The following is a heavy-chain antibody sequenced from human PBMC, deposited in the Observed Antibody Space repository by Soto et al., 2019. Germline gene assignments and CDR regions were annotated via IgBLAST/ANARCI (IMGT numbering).Heavy chain of an antibody. D-gene: IGHD1-26*01. Sequence: EVQLVESGGGLVQPGGSLRLSCVASGFTFSSYSMNWVRQAPGKGLEWVSYISSNGRFIHYVDSVKGRFTISRDNAKNSLYLQMNSLRDEDTAVYYCARDFAWAFDYWGQGTLLTVSP. CDR2: ISSNGRFI. V-gene: IGHV3-48*02. J-gene: IGHJ4*02. CDR1: GFTFSSYS. CDR3: ARDFAWAFDY.